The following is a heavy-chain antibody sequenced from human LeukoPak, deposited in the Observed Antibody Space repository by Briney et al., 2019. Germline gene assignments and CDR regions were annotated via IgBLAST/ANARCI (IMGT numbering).Heavy chain of an antibody. CDR3: ARDIYDSSGYHPSSVDY. Sequence: GGSLRLSXAASGFTFSSYSMNWVRQAPGKGLEWVSYISSSSSTIYYADSVKGRFTISRDNAKNSLYLQMNSLRAGDTAVYYCARDIYDSSGYHPSSVDYWGQGTLVTVSS. CDR1: GFTFSSYS. CDR2: ISSSSSTI. J-gene: IGHJ4*02. D-gene: IGHD3-22*01. V-gene: IGHV3-48*01.